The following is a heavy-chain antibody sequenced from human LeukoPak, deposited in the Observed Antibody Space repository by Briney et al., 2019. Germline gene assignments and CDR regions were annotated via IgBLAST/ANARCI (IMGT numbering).Heavy chain of an antibody. CDR2: IYTSGST. CDR3: ARSPCSCWYYFGY. J-gene: IGHJ4*02. D-gene: IGHD6-19*01. CDR1: GGSISSYY. Sequence: SETLSLTCTVSGGSISSYYWSWIRKPAGKGLEWIGRIYTSGSTNYNPSLKSRVTISVDKSKNQFSLKLSSVTAADTSVYYCARSPCSCWYYFGYWGQGTLVTVSS. V-gene: IGHV4-4*07.